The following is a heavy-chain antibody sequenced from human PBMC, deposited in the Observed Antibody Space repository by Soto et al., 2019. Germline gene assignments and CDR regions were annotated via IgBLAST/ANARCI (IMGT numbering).Heavy chain of an antibody. J-gene: IGHJ5*02. CDR1: GGSISSSSYY. V-gene: IGHV4-39*01. D-gene: IGHD3-22*01. Sequence: NPSETLSLTCTVSGGSISSSSYYWGWIRQPPGKGLEWIGSIYYSGSTYYNPSLKSRVTISVDTSKNQFSLKLSSVTAADTAVYYCARRRTDYYDSSGLPGPKAGNWFDPWGQGTLVTVSS. CDR3: ARRRTDYYDSSGLPGPKAGNWFDP. CDR2: IYYSGST.